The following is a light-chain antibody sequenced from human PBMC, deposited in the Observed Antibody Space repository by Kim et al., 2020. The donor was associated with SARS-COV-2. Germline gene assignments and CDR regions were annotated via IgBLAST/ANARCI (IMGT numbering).Light chain of an antibody. J-gene: IGLJ3*02. V-gene: IGLV3-25*01. CDR1: AMPKKN. CDR2: QDT. CDR3: QSADSTDNFWV. Sequence: PGKTAMITCSGNAMPKKNVYWYQQKPGRAPVLVISQDTERPSGIPERFSGSTSGKTVTLTISGVQAEDEADYYCQSADSTDNFWVFGGGTQLTVL.